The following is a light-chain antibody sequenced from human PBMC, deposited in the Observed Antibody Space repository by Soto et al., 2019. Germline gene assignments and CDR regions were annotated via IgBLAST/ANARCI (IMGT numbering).Light chain of an antibody. J-gene: IGLJ1*01. CDR3: SSYPGTNNFGV. CDR1: SSDVGGYNY. V-gene: IGLV2-8*01. Sequence: QSALTQPPSASGSPGQSVTISCTGSSSDVGGYNYVSWYQQHPGKAPKLVIYEVRKRASGVPDRFSGSKSGNTASLTVSGLRAEDEADYYCSSYPGTNNFGVFGPGTKVTVL. CDR2: EVR.